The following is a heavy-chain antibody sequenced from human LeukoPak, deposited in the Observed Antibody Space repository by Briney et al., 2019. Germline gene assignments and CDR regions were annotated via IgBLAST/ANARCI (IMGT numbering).Heavy chain of an antibody. V-gene: IGHV3-48*04. D-gene: IGHD3/OR15-3a*01. CDR3: ARSDFWTGYGFDP. J-gene: IGHJ5*02. CDR2: ISNSASNI. Sequence: GGSLRLSCAASEFTFSSFSMNWVRQAPGKGLEWLSYISNSASNIYYAHSVKGRFTISRDNAKRSLFLQLDSLRAEDTAVYYCARSDFWTGYGFDPWGQGTLVTVSS. CDR1: EFTFSSFS.